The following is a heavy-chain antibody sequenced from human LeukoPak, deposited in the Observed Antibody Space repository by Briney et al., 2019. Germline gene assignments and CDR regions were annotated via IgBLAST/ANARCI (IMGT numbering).Heavy chain of an antibody. V-gene: IGHV3-23*01. Sequence: GGSLRLSCAASGFTFSTYAMSWVRQAPGKGLEWVSAISGNGGSTYYADSVKGRFTISRDNSKNTVYLQMNSLRAEDTALYYCAKDGRRIAAAVDSWGQGTLVTVSS. CDR3: AKDGRRIAAAVDS. CDR2: ISGNGGST. CDR1: GFTFSTYA. J-gene: IGHJ4*02. D-gene: IGHD6-13*01.